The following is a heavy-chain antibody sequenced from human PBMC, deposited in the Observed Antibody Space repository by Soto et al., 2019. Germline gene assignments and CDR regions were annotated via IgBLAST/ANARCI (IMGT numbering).Heavy chain of an antibody. Sequence: PSETLSLTCTVSGGSISSGGYYWSWIRQHPGKGLEWIGYIYYSGSTYYNPSLKSRVTISVDTSKNQFSLKLSSVSAADTAVYYCARHGANWDYELNCGSWGHVILVRVAS. D-gene: IGHD1-7*01. CDR3: ARHGANWDYELNCGS. CDR1: GGSISSGGYY. J-gene: IGHJ4*01. CDR2: IYYSGST. V-gene: IGHV4-31*03.